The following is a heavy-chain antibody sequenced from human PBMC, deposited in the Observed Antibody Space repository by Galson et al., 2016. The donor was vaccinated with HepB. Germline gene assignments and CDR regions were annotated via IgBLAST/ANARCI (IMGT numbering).Heavy chain of an antibody. J-gene: IGHJ4*02. CDR1: GGSISSAY. Sequence: SETLSLTCIVSGGSISSAYWSWIRQSPEKGLEWLGYVYYTGSTDSNPSLRSRVAISVDTSKNQFSLKLTSVTSADTAVYYCAGNSGYDSYYFDYWGQGTLVTVSS. CDR3: AGNSGYDSYYFDY. V-gene: IGHV4-59*01. CDR2: VYYTGST. D-gene: IGHD5-12*01.